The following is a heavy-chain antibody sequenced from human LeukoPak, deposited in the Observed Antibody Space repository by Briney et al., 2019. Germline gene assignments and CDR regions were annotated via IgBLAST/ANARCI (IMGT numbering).Heavy chain of an antibody. CDR1: GFTFDDYA. Sequence: AGGSLRLSCAASGFTFDDYAMHWVRQAPGKGLEWVSGISWNSGSIGYADSVKGRFTISRDNAKNTLYLRMNSLRAEDTAVYYCARGGLTGTTIPYFDYWGQGTLVTVSS. V-gene: IGHV3-9*01. J-gene: IGHJ4*02. CDR2: ISWNSGSI. D-gene: IGHD1-7*01. CDR3: ARGGLTGTTIPYFDY.